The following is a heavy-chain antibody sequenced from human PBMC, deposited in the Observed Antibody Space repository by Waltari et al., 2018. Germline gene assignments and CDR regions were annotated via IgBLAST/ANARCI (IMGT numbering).Heavy chain of an antibody. D-gene: IGHD3-22*01. Sequence: QVQLVQSGAEVKKPGSSVKVSCKASGGTFSSYAISWVRQAPGQGLEWMGGINPIFGTANYAQKFQGRVTITADESTSTAYMELSSLRSEDTAVYYCARGTPNYYDSSGYRKDAFDIWGQGTMVTVSS. V-gene: IGHV1-69*12. J-gene: IGHJ3*02. CDR2: INPIFGTA. CDR1: GGTFSSYA. CDR3: ARGTPNYYDSSGYRKDAFDI.